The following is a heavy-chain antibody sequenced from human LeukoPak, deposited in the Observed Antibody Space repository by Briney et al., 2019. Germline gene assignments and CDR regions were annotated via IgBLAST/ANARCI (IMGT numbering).Heavy chain of an antibody. J-gene: IGHJ6*02. CDR2: INHSGST. CDR1: GGSFSGYY. V-gene: IGHV4-34*01. Sequence: SETLSLTCAVYGGSFSGYYWSWIRQPPGKGLEWVWEINHSGSTNYNPSLKSRVTISVNTSNNQFSRKLSSLTTADTDVYYCARGRNYYDSSGYQAGDYYYDMDVWGQGTTVTVSS. CDR3: ARGRNYYDSSGYQAGDYYYDMDV. D-gene: IGHD3-22*01.